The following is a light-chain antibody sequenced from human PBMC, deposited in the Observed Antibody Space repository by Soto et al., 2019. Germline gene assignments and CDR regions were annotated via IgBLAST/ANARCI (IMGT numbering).Light chain of an antibody. CDR1: SSDVGGYNY. CDR3: SSYANSNNLPYV. CDR2: EIT. J-gene: IGLJ1*01. V-gene: IGLV2-8*01. Sequence: QSALAQPPSASGSPGQSVTISCTVTSSDVGGYNYVSWYQQHPGKAPKLMIYEITKRPSGVPDRFSGSKSGNTASLTVSGLQAEDEADYYCSSYANSNNLPYVFGTGTKVTVL.